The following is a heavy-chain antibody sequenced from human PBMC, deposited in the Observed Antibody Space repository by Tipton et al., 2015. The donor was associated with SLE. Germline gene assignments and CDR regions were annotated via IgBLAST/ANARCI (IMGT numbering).Heavy chain of an antibody. CDR2: IFYSGSA. Sequence: TLSLTCTVSGGFISDFYWTWIRQSPGNSLEWIGHIFYSGSADYNPSLKKRATISVDTSKNQFSLKLTSVTAADTAVYSCARHKSGSPMPHYHYSGLDVWGLGSSVTVSS. V-gene: IGHV4-59*08. J-gene: IGHJ6*02. CDR3: ARHKSGSPMPHYHYSGLDV. D-gene: IGHD2-2*01. CDR1: GGFISDFY.